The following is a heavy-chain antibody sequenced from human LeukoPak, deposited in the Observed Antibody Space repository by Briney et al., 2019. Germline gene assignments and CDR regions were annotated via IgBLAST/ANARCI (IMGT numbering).Heavy chain of an antibody. Sequence: SETLSLTCTVSGGSISSSSYYWGWIRQPPGKGLEWIGSIYYSGSTYYNPSLKSRVTISVDTSKNQFSLKLSSVTAADTAVYYCATIAVAGTGTTFDYWGQGTLVTVSS. V-gene: IGHV4-39*07. J-gene: IGHJ4*02. CDR3: ATIAVAGTGTTFDY. CDR2: IYYSGST. D-gene: IGHD6-19*01. CDR1: GGSISSSSYY.